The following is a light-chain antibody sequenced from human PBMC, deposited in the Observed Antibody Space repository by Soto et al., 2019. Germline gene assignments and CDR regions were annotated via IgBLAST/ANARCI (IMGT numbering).Light chain of an antibody. V-gene: IGKV3-20*01. J-gene: IGKJ4*01. CDR3: QQFRDSLT. Sequence: ETVLTQSPGTLSLSPGERATLSCRASQSVISSYLAWYQQKPGQAPRLLIYGASNRATGIPDRFSGSGSGTDFNLGVSRLEPEDFAVYYCQQFRDSLTFGGGTKVEI. CDR2: GAS. CDR1: QSVISSY.